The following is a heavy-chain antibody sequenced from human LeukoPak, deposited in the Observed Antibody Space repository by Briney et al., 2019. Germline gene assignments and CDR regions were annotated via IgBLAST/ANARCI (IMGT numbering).Heavy chain of an antibody. D-gene: IGHD2-15*01. J-gene: IGHJ4*02. Sequence: SVKVSCKASGGTFSSYAISWVRQAPGQGLEWMGGIIPIFGTANYAQKFQGRVTITADESTSTAYMELNSLRAEDTAVYYCAREACSGGSCYSGYFDYWGQGTLVTVSS. CDR3: AREACSGGSCYSGYFDY. CDR1: GGTFSSYA. V-gene: IGHV1-69*13. CDR2: IIPIFGTA.